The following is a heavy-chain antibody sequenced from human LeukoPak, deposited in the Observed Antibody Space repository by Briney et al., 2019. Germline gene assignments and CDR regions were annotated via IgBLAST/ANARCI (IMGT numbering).Heavy chain of an antibody. J-gene: IGHJ4*02. CDR1: GFTFSSYA. Sequence: GGSLRLPCAASGFTFSSYAMSWVRQAPGKGLEWVSAISGSGGSTYYADSVKGRFTISRDNSKNTLYLQMNSLRAEDTAVYYCAKDYYDSSGYSDAYDYWGQGTLVTVSS. CDR2: ISGSGGST. V-gene: IGHV3-23*01. D-gene: IGHD3-22*01. CDR3: AKDYYDSSGYSDAYDY.